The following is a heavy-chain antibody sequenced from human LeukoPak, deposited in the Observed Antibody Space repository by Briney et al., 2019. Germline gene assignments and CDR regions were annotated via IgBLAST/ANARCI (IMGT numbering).Heavy chain of an antibody. CDR2: ISSSGSTI. CDR3: ARRGYCSSTSCSNTGYYFDY. Sequence: GGSLRLSCAASRFTFSDYYMSWIRQAPGKGLEWVSYISSSGSTIYYADSVKGRFTISRDNAKNSLYLQMNSLRAEDTAVYYCARRGYCSSTSCSNTGYYFDYWGQGTLVTVSS. CDR1: RFTFSDYY. J-gene: IGHJ4*02. V-gene: IGHV3-11*04. D-gene: IGHD2-2*01.